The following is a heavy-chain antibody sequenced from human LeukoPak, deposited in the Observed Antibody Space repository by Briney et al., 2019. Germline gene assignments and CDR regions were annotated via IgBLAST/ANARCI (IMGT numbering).Heavy chain of an antibody. J-gene: IGHJ6*03. D-gene: IGHD3-3*01. CDR2: IGGGGLKT. V-gene: IGHV3-23*01. CDR3: AKDGQRFLESYYYMDV. Sequence: PGGSLRLSCAASGFTFSIYGMTWVRQAPGKGLEWVSAIGGGGLKTYYADSVKGRFTISRDDSTNTLFLQMNSLRAEDTAVYYCAKDGQRFLESYYYMDVWGKGTTVTVS. CDR1: GFTFSIYG.